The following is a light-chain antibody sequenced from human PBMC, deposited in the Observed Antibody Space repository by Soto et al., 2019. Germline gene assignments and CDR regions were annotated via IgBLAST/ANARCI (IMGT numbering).Light chain of an antibody. V-gene: IGLV2-14*03. CDR2: AVS. J-gene: IGLJ1*01. Sequence: QSALTQPASVSGSPGQSITITCSGTSSDIGSYDHVAWYQQFPGKSPKLIIYAVSDRPSGVSDRFSGSKSGISASLTISGLQTEDEADYYCISYTDRQSYLFGTRTKGTVL. CDR1: SSDIGSYDH. CDR3: ISYTDRQSYL.